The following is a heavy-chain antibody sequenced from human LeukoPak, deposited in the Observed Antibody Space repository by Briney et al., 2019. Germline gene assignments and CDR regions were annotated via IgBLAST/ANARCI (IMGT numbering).Heavy chain of an antibody. CDR2: IYPRDGST. CDR3: ARDQEGFDY. J-gene: IGHJ4*02. Sequence: ASVKVSCKTSGYTFTNNYLHWVRQAPGQGLEWMGMIYPRDGSTSYAQNFQGRVTVTRDTSTTTVHMELRGLRSEDTAVYYCARDQEGFDYWGQGTVVTVSS. CDR1: GYTFTNNY. V-gene: IGHV1-46*01.